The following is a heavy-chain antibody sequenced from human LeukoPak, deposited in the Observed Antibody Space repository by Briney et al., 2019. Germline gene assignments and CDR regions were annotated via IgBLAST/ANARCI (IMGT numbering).Heavy chain of an antibody. D-gene: IGHD3-10*01. Sequence: ASVKVSCKASGYTFTSYAMHWVRQAPGQRLEWMGWINAGNGNTKYSQEFQGRVTITRDTPASTAYMELSSLKSEDMAVYYCAREGSMVRGVGIFGFDYWGQGTLVTVSS. V-gene: IGHV1-3*03. J-gene: IGHJ4*02. CDR2: INAGNGNT. CDR1: GYTFTSYA. CDR3: AREGSMVRGVGIFGFDY.